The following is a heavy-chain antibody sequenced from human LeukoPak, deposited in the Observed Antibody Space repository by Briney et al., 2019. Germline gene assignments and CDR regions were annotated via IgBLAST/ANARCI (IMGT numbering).Heavy chain of an antibody. D-gene: IGHD3-10*01. V-gene: IGHV3-9*01. J-gene: IGHJ4*02. CDR3: ARFGSGSYLVDY. Sequence: PGGSLRLSCAASGFTFDDYAMHWVRQAPGKGLEWVSGISWNSGSIGYADSVKGRFTISRDNAKNSLYLQMNSLRAEDTAVYYCARFGSGSYLVDYWGQGTLVTVSS. CDR2: ISWNSGSI. CDR1: GFTFDDYA.